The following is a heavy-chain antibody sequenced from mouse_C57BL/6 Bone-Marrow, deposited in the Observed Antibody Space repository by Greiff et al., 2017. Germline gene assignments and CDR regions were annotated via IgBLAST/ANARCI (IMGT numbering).Heavy chain of an antibody. CDR3: ARVGYYGY. CDR2: IQPNSGST. D-gene: IGHD2-3*01. CDR1: GYTFTSYW. V-gene: IGHV1-64*01. J-gene: IGHJ2*01. Sequence: QVQLQQPGAELVKPGASVKLSCKASGYTFTSYWMHWVKQRPGQGLEWIGMIQPNSGSTNYKEKFKSKATLTVDKSSSTAYMQLSSLTSEDSAVYYCARVGYYGYWGQGTTLTVSS.